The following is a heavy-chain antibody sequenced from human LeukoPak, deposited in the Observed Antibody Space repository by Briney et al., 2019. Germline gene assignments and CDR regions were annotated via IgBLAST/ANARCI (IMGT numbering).Heavy chain of an antibody. CDR3: ARGQAYYYDSSGYYY. CDR2: IIPIFGTA. J-gene: IGHJ4*02. D-gene: IGHD3-22*01. Sequence: ASVKVSCKASGGTFSSYAISWVRQAPGQGLEWMGGIIPIFGTANYAQKFQGRVTITADESTSTAYMELSSLRSEDTVVYYCARGQAYYYDSSGYYYWGQGTLVTVSS. CDR1: GGTFSSYA. V-gene: IGHV1-69*01.